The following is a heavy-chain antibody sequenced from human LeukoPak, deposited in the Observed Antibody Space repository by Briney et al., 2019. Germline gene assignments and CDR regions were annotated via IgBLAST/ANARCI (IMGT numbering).Heavy chain of an antibody. V-gene: IGHV4-61*05. CDR2: IYYSGST. CDR1: GGSISSSSYY. D-gene: IGHD3-22*01. Sequence: SETLSLTCTVSGGSISSSSYYWGWIRQPPGKGLEWVGYIYYSGSTNYNPSLKSRVTISVDTSKNQFSLKLSSVTAADTVVYYCARGYDSSGYYYGVDYWGQGTLVTVSS. J-gene: IGHJ4*02. CDR3: ARGYDSSGYYYGVDY.